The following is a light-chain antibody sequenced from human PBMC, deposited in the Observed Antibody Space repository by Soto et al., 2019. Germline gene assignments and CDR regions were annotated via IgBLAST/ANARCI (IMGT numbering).Light chain of an antibody. CDR1: QDISSY. CDR3: QQLNNYPST. Sequence: IQLTQSPSSLSASVGDRVTITCRASQDISSYLGWYQQKPGKAPKLLIYAASTLQSGVQSRFSGSGSGTDFTLNINSLQPEDFATYFCQQLNNYPSTFGGGTKVEIK. CDR2: AAS. J-gene: IGKJ4*01. V-gene: IGKV1-9*01.